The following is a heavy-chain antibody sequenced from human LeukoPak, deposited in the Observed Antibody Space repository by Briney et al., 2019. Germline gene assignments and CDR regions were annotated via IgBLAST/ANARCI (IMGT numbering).Heavy chain of an antibody. CDR1: GGSISSYY. D-gene: IGHD6-6*01. CDR3: ARVFSSSSKVFDY. Sequence: SETLSLTCNVSGGSISSYYWSWIRQPPGKGLEWIGDIYYSGSTNYNTSLKSRVTISVDRSKNQFSLKVSSVTAADTAVYYCARVFSSSSKVFDYCGQGTLVTVSS. J-gene: IGHJ4*02. V-gene: IGHV4-59*01. CDR2: IYYSGST.